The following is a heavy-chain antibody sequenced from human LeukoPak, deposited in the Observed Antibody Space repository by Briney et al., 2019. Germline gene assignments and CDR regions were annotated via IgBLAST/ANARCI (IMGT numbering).Heavy chain of an antibody. V-gene: IGHV1-18*01. CDR3: VRDFHYAPDY. CDR2: INGNTGNA. J-gene: IGHJ4*02. Sequence: ASVTVSCKATGYTFTSYSISWVRQDPGQGLEWMGWINGNTGNAKYARKLQGRVTFTTDTSTSTVYMEPRILRYDDTAVYYCVRDFHYAPDYWGQGTLVTFPS. D-gene: IGHD3-16*01. CDR1: GYTFTSYS.